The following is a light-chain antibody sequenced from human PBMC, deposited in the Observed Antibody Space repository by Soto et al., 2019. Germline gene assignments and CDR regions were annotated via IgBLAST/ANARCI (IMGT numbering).Light chain of an antibody. J-gene: IGKJ2*01. CDR2: AAS. V-gene: IGKV1-39*01. Sequence: DIQMTQSPSSLSASVGDRVTIACRASQSISTYLNWYQQKPGKAPKLLIYAASSLQSGVPSRFSGSGSGTDFTHTISSLQPEDFATYYCQHSYSSPYAFGQGTKREIK. CDR1: QSISTY. CDR3: QHSYSSPYA.